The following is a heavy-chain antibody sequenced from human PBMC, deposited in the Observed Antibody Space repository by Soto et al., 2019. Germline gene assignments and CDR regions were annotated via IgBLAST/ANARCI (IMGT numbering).Heavy chain of an antibody. CDR3: ARDRGPSSGYYPYWFDP. J-gene: IGHJ5*02. D-gene: IGHD3-22*01. V-gene: IGHV1-69*12. CDR1: GGTFSSYA. CDR2: RIPIFGTA. Sequence: QVQLVQSGAEVKKPGSSVKVSCKASGGTFSSYAITWVRQAPGQGLEWRGGRIPIFGTANYAQKFQGRVTITADESTSTAYMELSSLRSEDTAVYYCARDRGPSSGYYPYWFDPWGQGTLVTVSS.